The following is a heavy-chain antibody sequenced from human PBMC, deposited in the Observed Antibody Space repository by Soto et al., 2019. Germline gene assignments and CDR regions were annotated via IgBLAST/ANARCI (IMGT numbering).Heavy chain of an antibody. CDR3: ARGSVDYNFWSGYYSRLYYFDF. CDR1: GGSFSGYY. D-gene: IGHD3-3*01. J-gene: IGHJ4*02. V-gene: IGHV4-34*01. CDR2: INHSGIT. Sequence: QVHLQQWGAGLLKSSETLSLTCAVYGGSFSGYYWSWIRQPPGKGLEWIGEINHSGITNYNPSLKSRVTISVDTSKNQFSLNLTSMTAADTAVYYCARGSVDYNFWSGYYSRLYYFDFWGQGTLVTVSS.